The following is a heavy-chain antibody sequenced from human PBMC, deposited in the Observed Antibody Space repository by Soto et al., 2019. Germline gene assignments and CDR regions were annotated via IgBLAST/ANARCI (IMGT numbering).Heavy chain of an antibody. D-gene: IGHD3-16*01. V-gene: IGHV4-59*01. Sequence: QVQLQESGPELVKPSETLSLTCTVSGGSISSYYWSWIRQPPGKGLEWIGYIYNSGSTNYNPSLKSRVTISVDTSKNQFSLKLSSVTAADTAVYYCARVSDYIWGTGWFDPWGQGTLVTVSS. CDR2: IYNSGST. CDR3: ARVSDYIWGTGWFDP. CDR1: GGSISSYY. J-gene: IGHJ5*02.